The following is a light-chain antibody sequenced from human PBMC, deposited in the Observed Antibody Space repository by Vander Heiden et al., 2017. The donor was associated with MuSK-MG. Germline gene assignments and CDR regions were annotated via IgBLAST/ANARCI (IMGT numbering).Light chain of an antibody. CDR1: QSIDTW. CDR3: QRDNAYVRT. Sequence: DIQLTQSPSTLSASIGDTVTMTCRASQSIDTWLAWYQQKPGEAPKFLIYKATSLESWVPSRFSGSGSGTEFTLTISSLQPDDFATYYCQRDNAYVRTFGQGTKVEIK. V-gene: IGKV1-5*03. J-gene: IGKJ2*01. CDR2: KAT.